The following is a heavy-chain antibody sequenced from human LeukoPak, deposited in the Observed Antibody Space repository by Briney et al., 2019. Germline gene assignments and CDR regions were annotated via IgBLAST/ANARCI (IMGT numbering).Heavy chain of an antibody. CDR3: ARAQGSMSRQDFDY. J-gene: IGHJ4*02. V-gene: IGHV1-2*02. CDR1: GYTFTGYY. D-gene: IGHD2/OR15-2a*01. CDR2: INPNSGGT. Sequence: ASVKVSCKASGYTFTGYYMHWVRQARGQGLEWMGWINPNSGGTNYAQKFQGRVTMTRDTSISTAYMELSRLRSDDTAVYYCARAQGSMSRQDFDYWGQGTLVTVSS.